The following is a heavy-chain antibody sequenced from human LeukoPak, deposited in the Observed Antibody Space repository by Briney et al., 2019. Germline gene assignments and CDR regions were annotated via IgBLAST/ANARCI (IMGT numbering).Heavy chain of an antibody. J-gene: IGHJ3*02. CDR2: ISGSAGGT. D-gene: IGHD6-19*01. CDR3: AKAEYSSGWYDAFDI. CDR1: GFTFGTYA. Sequence: PGGSLRLSCAASGFTFGTYAMSWVRQAPGRGLEWVAAISGSAGGTYYADSMKGRFTISRDNSKNTLSLQMSSLRAEDTAVYYCAKAEYSSGWYDAFDIWGQGTMVTVSS. V-gene: IGHV3-23*01.